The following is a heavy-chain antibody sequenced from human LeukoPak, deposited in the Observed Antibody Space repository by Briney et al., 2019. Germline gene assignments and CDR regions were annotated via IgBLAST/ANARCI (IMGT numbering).Heavy chain of an antibody. Sequence: PGGSLRLSCAASGFTFSSYSMNWVRQAPGKGLECVSSISSSSSSIYHADSVKGRFTISRDDAKNSLYLQMNSLRAEDTAVYYCARTATDTGEFDYWGQGTLVTVSS. V-gene: IGHV3-21*01. CDR1: GFTFSSYS. J-gene: IGHJ4*02. CDR2: ISSSSSSI. CDR3: ARTATDTGEFDY. D-gene: IGHD6-13*01.